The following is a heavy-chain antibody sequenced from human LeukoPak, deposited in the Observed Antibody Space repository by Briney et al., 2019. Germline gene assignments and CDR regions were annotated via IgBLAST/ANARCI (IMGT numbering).Heavy chain of an antibody. V-gene: IGHV3-21*01. Sequence: GGSLRLSCAASGFTFSSYSMNWVRQAPGEGLEWVSSISSSSSYIYYADSVKGRFTISSDNAKTSLYLQMDSLRAEDTAVYYCARDPGIVVVPGAAHFDYWGQGTVVTVSS. CDR3: ARDPGIVVVPGAAHFDY. CDR2: ISSSSSYI. CDR1: GFTFSSYS. D-gene: IGHD2-2*01. J-gene: IGHJ4*02.